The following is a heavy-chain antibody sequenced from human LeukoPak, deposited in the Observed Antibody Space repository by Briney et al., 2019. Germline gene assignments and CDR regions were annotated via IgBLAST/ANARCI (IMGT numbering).Heavy chain of an antibody. CDR1: GFTFSSYA. V-gene: IGHV3-23*01. CDR2: VSGSGGST. D-gene: IGHD3-22*01. J-gene: IGHJ3*02. CDR3: AKDLQDSSGYFAFDI. Sequence: GGSLRLSCAASGFTFSSYAMSWVRQAPGKGLEWVSAVSGSGGSTCYADSVKGRFTISRDNSKNTLYLQMNSLRAEDTAVYYCAKDLQDSSGYFAFDIWGQGTMVTVSS.